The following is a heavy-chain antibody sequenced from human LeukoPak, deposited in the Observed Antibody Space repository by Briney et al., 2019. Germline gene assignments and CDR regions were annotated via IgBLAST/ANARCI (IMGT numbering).Heavy chain of an antibody. V-gene: IGHV1-69*01. CDR3: ARGPSTGCSSSWYPFDY. J-gene: IGHJ4*02. D-gene: IGHD6-13*01. CDR2: IIPIFGTA. Sequence: ASVKASCKASGGTFSSYAISWVRQAPGQGLEWMGGIIPIFGTANYAQKFQGRVTITADESTSTAYMELSSLRSEDTAVYYCARGPSTGCSSSWYPFDYWGQGTLVTVSS. CDR1: GGTFSSYA.